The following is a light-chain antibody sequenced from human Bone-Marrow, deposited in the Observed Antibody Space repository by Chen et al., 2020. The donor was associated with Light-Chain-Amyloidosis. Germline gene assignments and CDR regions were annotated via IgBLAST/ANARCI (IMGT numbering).Light chain of an antibody. Sequence: QSALTQPRSVSGSPGQSVTISCPGTSSDVGGYNYVSLYQQHPGKAPKLMIYDVSKRPSGVPDRFSGSKSGNTASLTISGLQAEDEADYYCCSYAGSHTWVFGGGTKLTVL. J-gene: IGLJ2*01. CDR3: CSYAGSHTWV. CDR2: DVS. CDR1: SSDVGGYNY. V-gene: IGLV2-11*01.